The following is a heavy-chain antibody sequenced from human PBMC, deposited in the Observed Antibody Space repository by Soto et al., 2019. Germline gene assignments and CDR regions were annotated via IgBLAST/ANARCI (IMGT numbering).Heavy chain of an antibody. CDR3: ARDQAVVVGNDAFDV. D-gene: IGHD2-15*01. CDR1: RFTFSIYG. J-gene: IGHJ3*01. V-gene: IGHV3-21*01. Sequence: EVQLVESGGGVVKPGGSLRLSCAASRFTFSIYGMNWVRQAQGKGLEWVSTVTSGGGYIYYADSVKGRFIISRDDPKNSLYLQLNNLKVEDTAVYYCARDQAVVVGNDAFDVWGQGTMVTFSS. CDR2: VTSGGGYI.